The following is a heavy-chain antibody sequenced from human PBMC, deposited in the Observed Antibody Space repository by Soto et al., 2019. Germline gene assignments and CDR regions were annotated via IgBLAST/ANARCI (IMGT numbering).Heavy chain of an antibody. CDR1: GGTFSSYA. D-gene: IGHD4-17*01. Sequence: QVQLVQSGAEVKKPGSSVKVSCQASGGTFSSYAISWVRQAPGQGLEWMGGIIPIFGTANYAQKFQGRVTSTADESTSTAYMELSSLRSEDTAVYSCASPTTVTTYYYYGMDFWGQGTTVTVSS. CDR2: IIPIFGTA. J-gene: IGHJ6*02. CDR3: ASPTTVTTYYYYGMDF. V-gene: IGHV1-69*12.